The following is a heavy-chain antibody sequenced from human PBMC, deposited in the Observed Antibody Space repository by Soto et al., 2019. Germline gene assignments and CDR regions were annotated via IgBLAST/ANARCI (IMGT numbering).Heavy chain of an antibody. CDR2: VNTDGGTT. J-gene: IGHJ4*02. D-gene: IGHD1-26*01. CDR3: IRVTLGATGFDY. Sequence: PGGSLRLSCAASGFTFTNYWMHWVRQAPGKGLAWVSRVNTDGGTTNYADSVKGRFTISRDNANSMLYLQMNSLRAEDTAVYYCIRVTLGATGFDYWGQGTLVTVTS. CDR1: GFTFTNYW. V-gene: IGHV3-74*01.